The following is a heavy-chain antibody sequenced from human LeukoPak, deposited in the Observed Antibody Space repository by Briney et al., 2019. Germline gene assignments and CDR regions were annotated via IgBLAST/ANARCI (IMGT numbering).Heavy chain of an antibody. CDR3: ARRAVAYYYYYYMDV. CDR1: GYTFTNYD. Sequence: SVKVSCKASGYTFTNYDINWVRQATGQGLEWMGWISAYNGNTNYAQKLQGRVTMTTDTSTSTAYMDLSSLRSDDTAVYYCARRAVAYYYYYYMDVWGKGTTVTVSS. V-gene: IGHV1-18*01. D-gene: IGHD6-19*01. CDR2: ISAYNGNT. J-gene: IGHJ6*03.